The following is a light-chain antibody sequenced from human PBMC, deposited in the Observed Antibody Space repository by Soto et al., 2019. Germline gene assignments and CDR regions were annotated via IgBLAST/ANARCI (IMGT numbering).Light chain of an antibody. CDR2: DAS. CDR3: QQYGSSPPWT. V-gene: IGKV3D-15*01. CDR1: QSVSSN. Sequence: EIVMTQSPATLSVSPGERATLSCRASQSVSSNLAWYQQKPGQAPRLLIYDASNRATGIPARFSGSGSGTDFTLTISSLEPEDFAVYYCQQYGSSPPWTFGQGTKVDIK. J-gene: IGKJ1*01.